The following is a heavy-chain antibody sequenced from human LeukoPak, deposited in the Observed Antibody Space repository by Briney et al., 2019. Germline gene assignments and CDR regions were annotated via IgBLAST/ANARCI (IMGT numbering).Heavy chain of an antibody. Sequence: SETLSLTCTVSGGSMSSYYWSWIRQTPGKGLEWIGYIHYSGTTNYNPSLKSRVTISVVTSKNQFSLRLSSVSAVDTAVYYCARERAAPGSYYYYGMDVWGQGTTVTVSS. CDR1: GGSMSSYY. CDR2: IHYSGTT. CDR3: ARERAAPGSYYYYGMDV. J-gene: IGHJ6*02. V-gene: IGHV4-59*01. D-gene: IGHD6-13*01.